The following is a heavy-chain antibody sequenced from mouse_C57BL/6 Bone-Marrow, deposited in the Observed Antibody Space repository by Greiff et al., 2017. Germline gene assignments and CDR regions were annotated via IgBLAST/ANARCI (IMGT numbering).Heavy chain of an antibody. J-gene: IGHJ4*01. CDR3: ATYYSKEGAMDY. CDR1: GYTFTSYG. D-gene: IGHD2-5*01. Sequence: VKLMESGAELARPGASVKLSCKASGYTFTSYGISWVKQRTGQGLEWIGEIYPRSGNTYYNEKFKGKATLTADKSSSTAYMELRSLTSEDSAVYFCATYYSKEGAMDYWGQGTSVTVSS. V-gene: IGHV1-81*01. CDR2: IYPRSGNT.